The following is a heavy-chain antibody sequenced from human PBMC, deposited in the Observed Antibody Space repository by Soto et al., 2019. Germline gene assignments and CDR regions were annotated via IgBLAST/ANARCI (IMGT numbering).Heavy chain of an antibody. CDR1: GFTFSTYT. D-gene: IGHD3-3*01. CDR2: ISYDGSNK. V-gene: IGHV3-30-3*01. Sequence: QVQLVESGGGVVQPGRSLRLSCVASGFTFSTYTLHWVRQAPGKGLEWVAVISYDGSNKHYADSVKGRFTISRDNSKNTLYVQLNSLRADDTGVYYCARGGFGVGSYFYGLDVWGQGTTVTVPS. J-gene: IGHJ6*02. CDR3: ARGGFGVGSYFYGLDV.